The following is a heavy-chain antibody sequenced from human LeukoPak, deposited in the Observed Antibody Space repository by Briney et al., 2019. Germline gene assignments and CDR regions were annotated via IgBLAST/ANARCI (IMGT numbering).Heavy chain of an antibody. Sequence: GGSLRLSCAASGFTFSSYSMHWVRQAPGKGLGWVAVISYDGSNKYYADSVKGRFTISRDNSKNTLYLQMNSLRAEDTAVYYCARERGRWSDCTNGVCYRAKDYWGQGTLVTVSS. CDR3: ARERGRWSDCTNGVCYRAKDY. CDR2: ISYDGSNK. D-gene: IGHD2-8*01. J-gene: IGHJ4*02. CDR1: GFTFSSYS. V-gene: IGHV3-30*04.